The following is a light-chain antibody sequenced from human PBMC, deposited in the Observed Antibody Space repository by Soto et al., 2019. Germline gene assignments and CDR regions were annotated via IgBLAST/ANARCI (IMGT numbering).Light chain of an antibody. CDR2: LGS. V-gene: IGKV2-28*01. CDR1: QSLLHRNGYNY. J-gene: IGKJ1*01. CDR3: MQALQTPPWT. Sequence: IVMTQSPLSLPVTPGEPASIFCRSSQSLLHRNGYNYLDWYLQKPGQSPQLLIYLGSNRASGVPDRFSGSGSGTDFTLKISRVEAEDVGVYYCMQALQTPPWTFGQGTKVDIK.